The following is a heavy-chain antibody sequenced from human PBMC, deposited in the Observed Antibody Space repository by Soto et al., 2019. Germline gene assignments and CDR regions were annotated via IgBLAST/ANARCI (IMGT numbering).Heavy chain of an antibody. CDR3: AREVAARYYYYYGMDV. CDR2: TYYRSKWYN. D-gene: IGHD6-6*01. J-gene: IGHJ6*02. Sequence: PQQTLSLTCAISGDSVSSNSAAWNWIRHSPSRGLEWLGRTYYRSKWYNDYAVSVKSRITVNPDTSKNQFSLQLNSVTPEDTAVYYCAREVAARYYYYYGMDVWRQGNTGTGSS. CDR1: GDSVSSNSAA. V-gene: IGHV6-1*01.